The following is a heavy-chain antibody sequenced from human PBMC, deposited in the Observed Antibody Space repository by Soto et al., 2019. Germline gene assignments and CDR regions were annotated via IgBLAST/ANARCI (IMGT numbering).Heavy chain of an antibody. J-gene: IGHJ5*02. D-gene: IGHD2-15*01. Sequence: QVQLQQWGAGLLKPSETLSLTCAVYGGSFSGYYWSWIRQPPGKGLEWIGEINHSGSTNYNPSLKRRVTISVDTSKNQFSLKLSSVTAADTAVYYCARGSPSVDIVVVVAATPWFDPWGQGTLVTVSS. CDR1: GGSFSGYY. CDR3: ARGSPSVDIVVVVAATPWFDP. CDR2: INHSGST. V-gene: IGHV4-34*01.